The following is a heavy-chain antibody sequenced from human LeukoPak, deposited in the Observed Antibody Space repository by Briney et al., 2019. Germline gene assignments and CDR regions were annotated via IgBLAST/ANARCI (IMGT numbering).Heavy chain of an antibody. J-gene: IGHJ6*03. Sequence: PGGSLRLSCAASGFTFSSYSMNWVRQAPGKGLEWVSSISSSSSYIYYADSVKGRFTISRDNAKNSLYLQVNSLRAEDTAVYYCARDVSDSSGYYYYYYYYMDVWGKGTTVTVSS. CDR1: GFTFSSYS. CDR3: ARDVSDSSGYYYYYYYYMDV. CDR2: ISSSSSYI. D-gene: IGHD3-22*01. V-gene: IGHV3-21*01.